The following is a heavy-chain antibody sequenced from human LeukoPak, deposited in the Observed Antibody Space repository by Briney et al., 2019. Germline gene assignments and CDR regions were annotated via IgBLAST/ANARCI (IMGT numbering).Heavy chain of an antibody. V-gene: IGHV3-9*01. CDR2: ISWNSGSI. CDR1: GFTFDDYA. Sequence: PGRSLRLSCAASGFTFDDYAMHWVRQAPGKGLEWVSGISWNSGSIGYADSVKGRFTISRDNAKNSLYLQMNSLRDEDTAVYYCARADETLYYYYGMDVWGQGTTVTVSS. J-gene: IGHJ6*02. CDR3: ARADETLYYYYGMDV.